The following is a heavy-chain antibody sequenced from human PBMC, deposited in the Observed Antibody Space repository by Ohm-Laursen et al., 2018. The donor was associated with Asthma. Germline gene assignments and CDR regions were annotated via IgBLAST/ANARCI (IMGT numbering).Heavy chain of an antibody. CDR1: GFTFRSYA. J-gene: IGHJ4*02. V-gene: IGHV3-30-3*01. D-gene: IGHD3-9*01. CDR3: ARDHDMQLSPFDY. CDR2: GGSYYDGGLK. Sequence: SLRLSCAASGFTFRSYAMHWVRQAPGKGLEWVAVGGSYYDGGLKYYADSVNGRFTVSRDDSKNTLYLQMNSLRAEDTAVYYCARDHDMQLSPFDYWGQGTLVTVSS.